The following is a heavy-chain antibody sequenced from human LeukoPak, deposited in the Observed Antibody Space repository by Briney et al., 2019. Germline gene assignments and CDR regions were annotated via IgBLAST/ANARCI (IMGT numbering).Heavy chain of an antibody. CDR1: GGAFSGYY. CDR3: ARGPGDDSSAFWYFDY. CDR2: INHSGST. J-gene: IGHJ4*02. V-gene: IGHV4-34*01. Sequence: SETLSLTCAVYGGAFSGYYWSWIRQPPGKGLEWIGEINHSGSTNYNPSLKSRVTISVDKSKNQFSLKLSSMTAADTAVYYCARGPGDDSSAFWYFDYWGQGTLVTVSS. D-gene: IGHD3-22*01.